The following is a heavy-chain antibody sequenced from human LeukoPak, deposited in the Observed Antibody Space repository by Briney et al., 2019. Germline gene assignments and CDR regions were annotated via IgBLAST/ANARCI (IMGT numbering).Heavy chain of an antibody. D-gene: IGHD2-21*01. CDR3: ARAAMWSWYYYMDV. Sequence: PSETLSLTCAVYGGSFSGYYWSWIRQPPGKGLEWIGEINHSGSTNYNPSLKSRVTISVDTSKNQFSLKLSSVTAADTAVYYCARAAMWSWYYYMDVWGKGTTVTVSS. V-gene: IGHV4-34*01. CDR1: GGSFSGYY. J-gene: IGHJ6*03. CDR2: INHSGST.